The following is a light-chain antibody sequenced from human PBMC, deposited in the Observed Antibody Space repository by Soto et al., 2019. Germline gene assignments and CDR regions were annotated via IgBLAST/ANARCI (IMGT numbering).Light chain of an antibody. CDR2: KAS. V-gene: IGKV1-5*03. Sequence: DIQMTQSPSTLSASVGDRVTITCRASQSLSSALAWHQQKPGKAPKLLIYKASSLESGVQSRFSGSGSGTEITLTISSLQPDDFATYYCQQYKSYPITFGQGTRLEIK. CDR3: QQYKSYPIT. CDR1: QSLSSA. J-gene: IGKJ5*01.